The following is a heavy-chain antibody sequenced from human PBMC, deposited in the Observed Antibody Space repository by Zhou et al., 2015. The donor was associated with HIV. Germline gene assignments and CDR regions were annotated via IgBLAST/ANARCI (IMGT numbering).Heavy chain of an antibody. CDR2: INPNSGGT. V-gene: IGHV1-2*04. J-gene: IGHJ4*02. CDR3: ARDGGSGSQTFDY. Sequence: QVQLVQSGAEVKKPGASVKVSCKASGYTFTGYYMHWVRQAPGQGLEWMGWINPNSGGTNYAQKFQGWVTMTRDTSISTAYMELSSLRSEDTAVYYCARDGGSGSQTFDYWGQGTLVTVSS. CDR1: GYTFTGYY. D-gene: IGHD3-10*01.